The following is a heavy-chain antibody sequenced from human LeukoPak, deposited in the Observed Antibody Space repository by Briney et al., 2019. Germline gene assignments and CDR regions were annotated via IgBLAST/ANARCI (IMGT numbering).Heavy chain of an antibody. CDR3: AREAAAGRDSSSKTVDY. CDR1: GFTFSDYY. CDR2: ISSSGSTI. Sequence: GGSLRLSCAASGFTFSDYYMSWIRQAPGKGLEWVSYISSSGSTIYYADSVKGRFTISRDNAKNSLYLQMNSLRAEDTAVYYCAREAAAGRDSSSKTVDYWGQGTPVTVSS. J-gene: IGHJ4*02. V-gene: IGHV3-11*01. D-gene: IGHD6-6*01.